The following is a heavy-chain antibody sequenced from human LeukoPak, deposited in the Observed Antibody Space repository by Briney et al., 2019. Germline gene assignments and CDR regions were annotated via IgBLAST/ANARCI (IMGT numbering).Heavy chain of an antibody. CDR1: GFTFSSYA. V-gene: IGHV3-23*01. CDR3: AKGPYYDFWSGYSDW. J-gene: IGHJ4*02. Sequence: GGSLRLSCAASGFTFSSYAMSWVRRAPGKGLEWVSAISGSGGSTYYADCVKGRFTISRDNSKNTLYLQMNSLRAEDTAVYYCAKGPYYDFWSGYSDWWGQGTLVTVSS. D-gene: IGHD3-3*01. CDR2: ISGSGGST.